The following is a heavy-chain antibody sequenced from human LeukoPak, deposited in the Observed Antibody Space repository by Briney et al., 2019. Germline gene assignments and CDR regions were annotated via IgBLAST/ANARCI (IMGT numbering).Heavy chain of an antibody. J-gene: IGHJ3*02. CDR3: AREYPRAFDI. V-gene: IGHV1-69*04. CDR1: GGTFGTYT. Sequence: SVKVSCKASGGTFGTYTMIWVRQAPGQGLEWMGRIITTLGIANYAQKFQGRVTITADKSTSTAYMELSSLRPEDTAMYFCAREYPRAFDIWGQGTMVTVSS. CDR2: IITTLGIA. D-gene: IGHD2-2*02.